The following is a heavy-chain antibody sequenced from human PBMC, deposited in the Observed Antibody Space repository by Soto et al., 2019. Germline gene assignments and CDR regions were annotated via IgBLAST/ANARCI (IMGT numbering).Heavy chain of an antibody. V-gene: IGHV3-23*01. CDR2: ISGSGGST. J-gene: IGHJ4*02. CDR1: GFTFSSYA. CDR3: ATHSETGTAIPSSSDFDY. Sequence: GGSLRLSCAASGFTFSSYAMSWVRQAPGKGLEWVSAISGSGGSTYYADSVKGRFTISRDNSKNTLYLQMNSLRAEDTAVYYCATHSETGTAIPSSSDFDYWGQGTLVTVSS. D-gene: IGHD1-1*01.